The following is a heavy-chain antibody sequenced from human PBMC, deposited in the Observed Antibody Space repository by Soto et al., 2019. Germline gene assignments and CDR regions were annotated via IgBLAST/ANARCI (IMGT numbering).Heavy chain of an antibody. D-gene: IGHD2-2*01. CDR3: ARERRYQLLFDYFDY. J-gene: IGHJ4*02. Sequence: GGSLRLSCAASGFTFSDYYMSWIRQAPGKGLEWVSYISSSGSTIYYADSVKGRFTISRDNAKNSLYLQMNSLRAEDTAVYYCARERRYQLLFDYFDYWGQGTLVTVSS. V-gene: IGHV3-11*01. CDR1: GFTFSDYY. CDR2: ISSSGSTI.